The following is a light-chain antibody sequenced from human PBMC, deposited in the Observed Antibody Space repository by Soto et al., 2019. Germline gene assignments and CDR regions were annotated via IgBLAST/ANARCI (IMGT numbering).Light chain of an antibody. CDR1: QDISNY. V-gene: IGKV1-33*01. CDR2: DAS. CDR3: QQYDNLPPA. Sequence: DIQMTQSPSAMSASIGDSVTITCQASQDISNYLNWYQQKQGKAPKIXIYDASNLETGVPSRFSGGGSGTDFTFTISSLQPEDIATYDCQQYDNLPPAFGPGTQVD. J-gene: IGKJ3*01.